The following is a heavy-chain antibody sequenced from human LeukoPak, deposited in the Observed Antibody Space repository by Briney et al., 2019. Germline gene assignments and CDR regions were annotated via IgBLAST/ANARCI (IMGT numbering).Heavy chain of an antibody. CDR3: ARSPYDYGDYARDY. CDR1: GGPFSGYY. D-gene: IGHD4-17*01. V-gene: IGHV4-34*01. J-gene: IGHJ4*02. Sequence: SETLSLTCAVYGGPFSGYYWSWIRQPPGKGLEWSADSNHSASTKCNPSLKSRLTISVDTSKNQFSLKLSSVTAADTAVYYCARSPYDYGDYARDYWGQGTLVTVSS. CDR2: SNHSAST.